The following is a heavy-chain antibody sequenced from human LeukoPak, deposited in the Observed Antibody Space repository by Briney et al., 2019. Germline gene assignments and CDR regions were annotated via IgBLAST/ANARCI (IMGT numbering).Heavy chain of an antibody. CDR3: ARDPLGVRDPDLLPKDYYYYMDV. V-gene: IGHV4-59*12. CDR1: GGSISSYY. Sequence: PSETLSLTCTVSGGSISSYYWSWIRQPPGKGLEWIGYIYYSGSTYYNPSLRSRVTISVDMSKNQFSLKLSSVTAADTAMYYCARDPLGVRDPDLLPKDYYYYMDVWGKGTTVTVSS. D-gene: IGHD3-10*01. CDR2: IYYSGST. J-gene: IGHJ6*03.